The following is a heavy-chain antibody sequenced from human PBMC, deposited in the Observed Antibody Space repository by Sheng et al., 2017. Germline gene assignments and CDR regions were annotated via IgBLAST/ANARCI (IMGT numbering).Heavy chain of an antibody. Sequence: EVLLAESGGGLVQPGGSLRLSCAASGFTFSNYAMNWVRQAPGKGLEWVSTISGSGGSTYYADSVKGRFTISRDNSKNTVHLQMNSLTADDTAVYYCAKDLAEFLPGNFDSWGQGTLVTVSS. CDR1: GFTFSNYA. CDR3: AKDLAEFLPGNFDS. V-gene: IGHV3-23*04. CDR2: ISGSGGST. D-gene: IGHD3-16*01. J-gene: IGHJ4*02.